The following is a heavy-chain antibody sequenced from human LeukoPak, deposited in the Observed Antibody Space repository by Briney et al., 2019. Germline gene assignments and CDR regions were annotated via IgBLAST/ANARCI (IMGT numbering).Heavy chain of an antibody. CDR1: GYSFSTTYY. V-gene: IGHV4-38-2*02. D-gene: IGHD4-17*01. CDR3: RISTSVTEY. J-gene: IGHJ4*02. CDR2: FYQSGSA. Sequence: PSETLSLTCTVSGYSFSTTYYWGWIRQPPGKGLEWIGNFYQSGSADYNPSLTSRVAISLDTSKNQFSLRLSSLIAADTAVYYCRISTSVTEYWGQGALVTVSS.